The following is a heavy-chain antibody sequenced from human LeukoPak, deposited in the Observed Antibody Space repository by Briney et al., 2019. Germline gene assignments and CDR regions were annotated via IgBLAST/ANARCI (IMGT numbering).Heavy chain of an antibody. J-gene: IGHJ5*02. V-gene: IGHV4-39*01. CDR2: IYDSGST. D-gene: IGHD3-10*01. Sequence: SETLSLTRTVSGGSIMGSDYYWGWIRQPPGKGLEWIGSIYDSGSTYYNPSLKGRVPISVDTSKTQFSPKLNSVTAADPAVYYCARHYGPWGQGTLVTVSS. CDR3: ARHYGP. CDR1: GGSIMGSDYY.